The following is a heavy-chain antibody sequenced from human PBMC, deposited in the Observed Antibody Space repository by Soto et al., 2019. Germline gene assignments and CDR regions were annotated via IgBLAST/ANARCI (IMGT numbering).Heavy chain of an antibody. CDR1: GYTFTSYD. CDR3: AREGVRGMDV. J-gene: IGHJ6*02. Sequence: QVQLVQSGAEVKKPGASVKVSCKASGYTFTSYDINWVRQATGQGLEWMGWMNPNSANTGYAQKFQGRVTMTRNTXXXXXXXXXXXLRXEDTAVYYCAREGVRGMDVWGQGTTVTVSS. CDR2: MNPNSANT. D-gene: IGHD3-16*01. V-gene: IGHV1-8*01.